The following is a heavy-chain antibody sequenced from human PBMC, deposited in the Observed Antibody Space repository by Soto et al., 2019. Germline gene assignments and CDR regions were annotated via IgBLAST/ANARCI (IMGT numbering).Heavy chain of an antibody. D-gene: IGHD3-10*01. J-gene: IGHJ4*02. Sequence: QVQLVESGGGVVQPGRSLRLSCAASGFTFSHYIMHWVRQAPGKGLEWVAMILQDENNKYYADSVKGRFTISREDSKNTLDMRTNSMTTDDTAVYYCGRDDGDGCYCDLGDWGQGTLVTVSS. CDR2: ILQDENNK. CDR1: GFTFSHYI. CDR3: GRDDGDGCYCDLGD. V-gene: IGHV3-30-3*01.